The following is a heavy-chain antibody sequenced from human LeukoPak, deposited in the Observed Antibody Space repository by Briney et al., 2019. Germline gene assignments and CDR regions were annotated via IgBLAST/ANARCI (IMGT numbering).Heavy chain of an antibody. CDR2: IYSGGTT. Sequence: GGSLRLSCAASGFTVSTNCMTWDRQAPRKGLEWVSTIYSGGTTYYADSVMGRFTISRHNSRNTLYLQMNSLRAEDTAVYYCARVDTVMAYYFDLWGQGTLVTVFS. CDR3: ARVDTVMAYYFDL. J-gene: IGHJ4*02. D-gene: IGHD5-18*01. CDR1: GFTVSTNC. V-gene: IGHV3-53*04.